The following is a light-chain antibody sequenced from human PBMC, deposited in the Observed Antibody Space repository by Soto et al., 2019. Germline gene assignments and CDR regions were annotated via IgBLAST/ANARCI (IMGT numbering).Light chain of an antibody. CDR2: VSS. CDR1: QSVSSN. Sequence: EIVMTQSPATLSVSPGERATLSCRASQSVSSNLAWYQQKPGQTTQLLIYVSSTRATGIPDRFSGSGSGTEVTLSIISLQSEDFAVYYCQQYNVWPLTFGGGTKVEF. V-gene: IGKV3-15*01. J-gene: IGKJ4*01. CDR3: QQYNVWPLT.